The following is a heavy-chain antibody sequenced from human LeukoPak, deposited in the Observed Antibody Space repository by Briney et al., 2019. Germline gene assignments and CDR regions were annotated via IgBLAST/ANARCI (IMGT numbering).Heavy chain of an antibody. CDR2: INPYNGST. J-gene: IGHJ4*02. D-gene: IGHD6-13*01. V-gene: IGHV1-18*01. Sequence: ASVKVSCKASGYIFTNYGISWVRQAPGQGLEWMAWINPYNGSTNYAQKLQGRVTMTTDTSTSTAYMELRSLRSDDTAVYYCARDSSSWPRPDYWGQGTLVTVSS. CDR3: ARDSSSWPRPDY. CDR1: GYIFTNYG.